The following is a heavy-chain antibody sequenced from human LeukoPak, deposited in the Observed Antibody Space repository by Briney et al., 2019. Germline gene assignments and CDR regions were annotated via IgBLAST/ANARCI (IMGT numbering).Heavy chain of an antibody. Sequence: PSETLSLTCTVSGGSISSYYWSWIRQPPGKGLEWIGYIYYSGSIKYNPSLKSRVTMSVDTSKNQFSLKLSSVPAADTAVYYCARGSRIQSSPAIYYFDYWGQGTLVTVSS. D-gene: IGHD5-18*01. CDR1: GGSISSYY. J-gene: IGHJ4*02. CDR2: IYYSGSI. CDR3: ARGSRIQSSPAIYYFDY. V-gene: IGHV4-59*01.